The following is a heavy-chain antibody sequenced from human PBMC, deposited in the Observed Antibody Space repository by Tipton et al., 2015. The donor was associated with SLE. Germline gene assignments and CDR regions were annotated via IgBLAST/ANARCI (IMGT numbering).Heavy chain of an antibody. V-gene: IGHV4-39*07. CDR1: GDSIISGAYY. Sequence: TLSLTCTVSGDSIISGAYYWSWVRQPPRMGLEWIGTIYYSGSTYYNPSLKSRVTISVDMSKNQFFLNLTSVTAADTAVYYCAGPIRQDGFDIWGQGTMVTVSS. J-gene: IGHJ3*02. CDR3: AGPIRQDGFDI. CDR2: IYYSGST. D-gene: IGHD2-21*01.